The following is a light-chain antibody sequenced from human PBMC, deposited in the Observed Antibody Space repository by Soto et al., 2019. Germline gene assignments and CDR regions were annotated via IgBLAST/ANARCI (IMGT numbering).Light chain of an antibody. CDR1: SSNIGAGYE. V-gene: IGLV1-40*01. J-gene: IGLJ1*01. CDR2: ENN. Sequence: QSVLTQPPSVSEAPGQRVTISRTGSSSNIGAGYEAHWYQQVPGTAPKLLMYENNNRPSGVPDRFSGSKSGTSASLAITGLQGEDEAEYYCQSYDSSLSGYVFGTGTKVTVL. CDR3: QSYDSSLSGYV.